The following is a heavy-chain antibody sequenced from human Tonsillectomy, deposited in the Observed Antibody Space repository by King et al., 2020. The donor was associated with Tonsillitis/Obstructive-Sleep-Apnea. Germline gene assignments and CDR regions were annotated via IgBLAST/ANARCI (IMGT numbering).Heavy chain of an antibody. V-gene: IGHV3-15*01. CDR1: GFTFSNAW. CDR3: TRDRIKALGLGYYYYMDF. Sequence: VQLVESGGGLVKAGGSLRLSCAASGFTFSNAWMSWVRQAPGKGLEWVGRIKSKIDDGTTDYAAPVKGRFTISRDDSKNTLYLQINSLKSEDTDVYYCTRDRIKALGLGYYYYMDFWGKGTTVTVSS. CDR2: IKSKIDDGTT. D-gene: IGHD2/OR15-2a*01. J-gene: IGHJ6*03.